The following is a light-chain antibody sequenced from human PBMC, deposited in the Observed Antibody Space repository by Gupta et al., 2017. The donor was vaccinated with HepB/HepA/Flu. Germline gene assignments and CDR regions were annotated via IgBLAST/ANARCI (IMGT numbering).Light chain of an antibody. CDR3: AAWDNSLSAYV. Sequence: QPVLTQPPSASGTPGQRVAISCSGSSSYVGRDNVYWYRQLPGTAPKLLIYNDDRRPSGVPDRFSGSKSGTSASLAISGLRSEDEADYYCAAWDNSLSAYVFGTGTWVTVL. CDR1: SSYVGRDN. V-gene: IGLV1-47*02. CDR2: NDD. J-gene: IGLJ1*01.